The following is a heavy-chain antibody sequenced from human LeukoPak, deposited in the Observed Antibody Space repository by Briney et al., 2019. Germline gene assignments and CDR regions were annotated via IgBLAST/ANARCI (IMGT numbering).Heavy chain of an antibody. D-gene: IGHD6-19*01. CDR1: GFTFSSYA. Sequence: GRSLRLSCAASGFTFSSYAMHWVRQAPGKGLEWVAVISYDGSNKYYADSVKGRFTISRDNSKNTLYLQMNSLRAEDTAVYYCARQLQQWPYYYYYGMDVWGQGTTVTVSS. J-gene: IGHJ6*02. CDR2: ISYDGSNK. V-gene: IGHV3-30*04. CDR3: ARQLQQWPYYYYYGMDV.